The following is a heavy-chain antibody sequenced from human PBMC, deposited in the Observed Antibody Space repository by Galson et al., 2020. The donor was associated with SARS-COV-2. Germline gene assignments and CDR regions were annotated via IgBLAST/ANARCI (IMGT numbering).Heavy chain of an antibody. D-gene: IGHD3-10*01. J-gene: IGHJ4*02. CDR3: AKSSTTYYDGSGRSAFDY. Sequence: SCAASGSTISSYGMHWVRPAPGKGLEWVAVISYAGSNQSYADSVKGRFTIPRDNSKNTLNLQMNSMRAEDTAVYYCAKSSTTYYDGSGRSAFDYWVQGALVTVAS. CDR1: GSTISSYG. V-gene: IGHV3-30*18. CDR2: ISYAGSNQ.